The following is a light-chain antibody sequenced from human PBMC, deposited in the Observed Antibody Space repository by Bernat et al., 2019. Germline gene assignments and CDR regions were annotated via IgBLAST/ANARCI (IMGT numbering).Light chain of an antibody. Sequence: EIVLTQSPATLSLSPGERATLSCRASQSVSYFLAWYLQKPGQAPRLLTYDVSKRATGIPGRFSGSGSGTDFTLTISSLEPEDFAVYYCQQRRNWPYTFGQGTKLDLK. CDR1: QSVSYF. CDR3: QQRRNWPYT. J-gene: IGKJ2*01. CDR2: DVS. V-gene: IGKV3-11*01.